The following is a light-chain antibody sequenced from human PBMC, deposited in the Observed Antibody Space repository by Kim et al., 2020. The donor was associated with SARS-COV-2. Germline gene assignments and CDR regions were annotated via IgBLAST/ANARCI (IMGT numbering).Light chain of an antibody. CDR2: DDH. CDR1: NSNIENDD. CDR3: GIWDTGLNAFV. J-gene: IGLJ1*01. Sequence: QSVLTQPPSVSAAPGQTVTISCSGPNSNIENDDVFWYQQLPGTAPKLILYDDHKRPSGIPDRFSGSKSGASATLDISGVQTGDEAVYHCGIWDTGLNAFVFGGGTKVTVL. V-gene: IGLV1-51*01.